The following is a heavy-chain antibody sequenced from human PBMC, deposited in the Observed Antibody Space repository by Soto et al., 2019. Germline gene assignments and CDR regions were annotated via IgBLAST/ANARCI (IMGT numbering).Heavy chain of an antibody. CDR2: INAGNGNT. D-gene: IGHD2-15*01. CDR3: ARESIRCSGGSCYEY. Sequence: ASVKVSCKASGYTFTSYAMHWVRQAPGQRLEWMGWINAGNGNTKYSQKFQGRVTITRDTSASTAYMELSSLRSEDTAVYYCARESIRCSGGSCYEYWGQGTLVPSPQ. CDR1: GYTFTSYA. V-gene: IGHV1-3*01. J-gene: IGHJ4*02.